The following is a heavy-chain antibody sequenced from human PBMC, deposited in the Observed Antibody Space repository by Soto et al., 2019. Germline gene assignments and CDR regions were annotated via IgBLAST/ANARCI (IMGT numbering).Heavy chain of an antibody. CDR3: ANPPIAVAGTTYHFDY. D-gene: IGHD6-19*01. CDR2: VSSSGGTT. CDR1: GFTFRSYA. J-gene: IGHJ4*02. Sequence: RRLSCSASGFTFRSYAMSLVRQDPAKVLELVSAVSSSGGTTYYEDSVKGGLTISRDNSKNTLYLQMNSLRAEDTAVYYCANPPIAVAGTTYHFDYWGQGTLVTVSS. V-gene: IGHV3-23*01.